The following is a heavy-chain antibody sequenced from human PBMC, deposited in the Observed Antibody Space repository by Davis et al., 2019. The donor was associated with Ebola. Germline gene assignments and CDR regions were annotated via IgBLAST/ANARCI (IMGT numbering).Heavy chain of an antibody. V-gene: IGHV3-11*04. CDR1: GFTFSDYY. CDR2: ISSSGSTI. D-gene: IGHD4-17*01. CDR3: ASYGDYVTDFDY. J-gene: IGHJ4*02. Sequence: GESLKISCAASGFTFSDYYMSWIRQAPGKGLEWVSYISSSGSTIYYADSVKGRFTVSRDNTKHSLYLQMNSLRPEDTAMYYCASYGDYVTDFDYWGQGTLVTVSS.